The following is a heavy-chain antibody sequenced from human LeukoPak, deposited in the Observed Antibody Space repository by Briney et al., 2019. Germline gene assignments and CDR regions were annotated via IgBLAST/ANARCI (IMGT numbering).Heavy chain of an antibody. D-gene: IGHD1-1*01. CDR1: GFTFDDYA. V-gene: IGHV3-9*03. CDR3: AKEGGGWKFYFDY. CDR2: ISWNSGAI. Sequence: PGRSLRLSCAASGFTFDDYAMHWVRQTPGKGLEWVSGISWNSGAIGYADSVKGRFTISRDNAKNSLYLQMNSLRPEDMALYYCAKEGGGWKFYFDYWGQGTLVTVSS. J-gene: IGHJ4*02.